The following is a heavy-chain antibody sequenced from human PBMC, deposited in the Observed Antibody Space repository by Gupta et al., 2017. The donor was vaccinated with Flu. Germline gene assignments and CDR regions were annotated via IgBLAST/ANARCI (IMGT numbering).Heavy chain of an antibody. J-gene: IGHJ6*03. D-gene: IGHD6-13*01. CDR2: ISSNGGST. CDR1: GFTFSRYA. Sequence: EVQLVDSGGGLVKAGGSLRLSCAAAGFTFSRYAMHWVRQAPGEGLEYVSAISSNGGSTYYANSVKGRFTISRDNSKNTLYLQMGSLRAEDMAVYYCARGGFIAAAGTGHYYYYMDVWGKGTTVTVSS. CDR3: ARGGFIAAAGTGHYYYYMDV. V-gene: IGHV3-64*01.